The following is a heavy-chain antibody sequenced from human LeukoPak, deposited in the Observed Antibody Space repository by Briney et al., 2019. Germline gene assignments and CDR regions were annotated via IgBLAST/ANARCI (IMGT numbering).Heavy chain of an antibody. V-gene: IGHV3-30*18. D-gene: IGHD2-15*01. Sequence: GGSLRLASAASGFVFNTYGMQWVRPASGKGLEWVAVDSFDGGVQYYADSVRGRFTISRDNSKNTLYLQVNSLRAEDTAVYYCVKEGGHKNWYFDLWGRGTLATVSS. CDR1: GFVFNTYG. CDR2: DSFDGGVQ. CDR3: VKEGGHKNWYFDL. J-gene: IGHJ2*01.